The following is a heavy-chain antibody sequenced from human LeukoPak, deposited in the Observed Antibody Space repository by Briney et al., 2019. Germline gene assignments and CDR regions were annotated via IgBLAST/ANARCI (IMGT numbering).Heavy chain of an antibody. Sequence: PGGSLRLSCAASGFTFSYYGMPWVHQAPGKGLEWVAFIRYDGSNKYYADSVKGRFTISRDNSKNTLYLQMNSLRAEDTAVYYCAKLGGSGSAHPFDYWGQGTLVTVSS. CDR2: IRYDGSNK. V-gene: IGHV3-30*02. CDR3: AKLGGSGSAHPFDY. CDR1: GFTFSYYG. J-gene: IGHJ4*02. D-gene: IGHD3-10*01.